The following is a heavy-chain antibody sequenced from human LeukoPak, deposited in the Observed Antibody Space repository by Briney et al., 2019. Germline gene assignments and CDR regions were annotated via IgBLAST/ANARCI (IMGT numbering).Heavy chain of an antibody. D-gene: IGHD2-15*01. V-gene: IGHV3-30*18. CDR1: GFIFTKFG. J-gene: IGHJ4*02. Sequence: GGSLRLSCEASGFIFTKFGMHWVRQAPGKGLEWVAVISSGGRNKYYADSMKGRFTISRDNSNNTLYLQMDSLRAEDTAIYYCAKLVVPDSSIISDYWGQGTLVTVSS. CDR2: ISSGGRNK. CDR3: AKLVVPDSSIISDY.